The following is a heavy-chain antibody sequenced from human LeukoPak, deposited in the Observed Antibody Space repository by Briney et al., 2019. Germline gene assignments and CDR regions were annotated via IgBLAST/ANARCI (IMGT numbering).Heavy chain of an antibody. CDR3: TRVNMVRGPIDAFDI. J-gene: IGHJ3*02. Sequence: TGGSLRLSCATSGFIVSGNYMSWVRQAPGKGLEWVSVIYSGGNTYYADSVKGRFTISRDSSKNTVYLQMNSLKTEDTAVYYCTRVNMVRGPIDAFDIWGQGTMVTVSS. V-gene: IGHV3-53*01. CDR1: GFIVSGNY. CDR2: IYSGGNT. D-gene: IGHD3-10*01.